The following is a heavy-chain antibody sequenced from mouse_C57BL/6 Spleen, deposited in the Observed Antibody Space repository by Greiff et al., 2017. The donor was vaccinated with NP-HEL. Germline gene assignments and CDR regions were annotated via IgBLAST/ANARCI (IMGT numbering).Heavy chain of an antibody. CDR2: ISYDGSN. J-gene: IGHJ3*01. V-gene: IGHV3-6*01. D-gene: IGHD2-4*01. CDR1: GYSITSGYY. Sequence: ESGPGLVKPSQSLSLTCSITGYSITSGYYWNWIRQFPGNKLEWMGYISYDGSNNYNPSLKNRISITRDTSKNQFFLKLNSMTTEDTATYFCARAGDYDYDWFAYWGQGTLVTVSA. CDR3: ARAGDYDYDWFAY.